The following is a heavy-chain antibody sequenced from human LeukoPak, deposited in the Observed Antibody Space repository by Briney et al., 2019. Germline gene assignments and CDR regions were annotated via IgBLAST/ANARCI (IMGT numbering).Heavy chain of an antibody. D-gene: IGHD5-12*01. V-gene: IGHV4-34*01. J-gene: IGHJ4*02. CDR1: GGSFSGYY. CDR2: INHSGST. Sequence: PSETLSLTCAVYGGSFSGYYWSWIRQPPGKGLEWIGEINHSGSTNYNPSLKSRVTISVDTSKNQFSPKLSSVTAADTAVYYCARRLSGYEHQHFDYWGQGTLVTVSS. CDR3: ARRLSGYEHQHFDY.